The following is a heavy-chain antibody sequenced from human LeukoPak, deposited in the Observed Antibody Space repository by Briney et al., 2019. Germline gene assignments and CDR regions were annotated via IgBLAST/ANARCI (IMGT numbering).Heavy chain of an antibody. CDR1: GGFISSYY. V-gene: IGHV4-59*01. CDR2: MYYSGSS. J-gene: IGHJ5*02. CDR3: ARVGYCSGGSCYGGSWFDP. D-gene: IGHD2-15*01. Sequence: PSETLSLTCTVSGGFISSYYWTWIRQPPGKGLEWIGYMYYSGSSNYNPSLQSRVTISVDTSKNQFSLKLSSVTAADTAVYYCARVGYCSGGSCYGGSWFDPWGQGTLVTVSS.